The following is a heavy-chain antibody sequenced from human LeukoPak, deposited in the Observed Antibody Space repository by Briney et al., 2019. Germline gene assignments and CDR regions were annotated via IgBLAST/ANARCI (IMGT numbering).Heavy chain of an antibody. CDR2: IYHSGTT. V-gene: IGHV4-38-2*01. D-gene: IGHD3-9*01. J-gene: IGHJ4*02. Sequence: PSETLSLTCAVSGYSISNSYYWGWIRQPPGKGLEWIGSIYHSGTTYYNPSLKSRVTISVDTSKNQFSLKLTSVTAADTAVYYCARGSLRYFDWHKGSDYWGQGTLVTVSS. CDR3: ARGSLRYFDWHKGSDY. CDR1: GYSISNSYY.